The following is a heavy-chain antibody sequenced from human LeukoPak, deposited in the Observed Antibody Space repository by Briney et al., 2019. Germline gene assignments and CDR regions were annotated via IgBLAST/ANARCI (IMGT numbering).Heavy chain of an antibody. CDR2: IYYSGST. CDR1: GGSISSYY. J-gene: IGHJ6*03. CDR3: ARNNYYYYYYMDV. D-gene: IGHD1-14*01. Sequence: SETLSLTCTVSGGSISSYYWSWIRQPPGKGLEWIGYIYYSGSTYYNPSLKSRVTISVDTSKNQFSLKLSSVTAADTAVYYCARNNYYYYYYMDVWGKGTTVTVSS. V-gene: IGHV4-59*08.